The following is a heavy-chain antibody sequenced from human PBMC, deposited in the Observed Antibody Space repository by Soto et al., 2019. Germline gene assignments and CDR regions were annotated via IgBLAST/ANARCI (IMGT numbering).Heavy chain of an antibody. CDR3: ARDKDIVVVPAASRDAFDI. CDR1: GYTFSSYG. CDR2: ISAYNGNT. V-gene: IGHV1-18*01. Sequence: SVKVSCKASGYTFSSYGISWVRQAPGQGLEWMGWISAYNGNTNYAQKLQGRVTMTTDTSTSTAYMELRSLRSDDTAVYYCARDKDIVVVPAASRDAFDIWGQGTMVTVSS. D-gene: IGHD2-2*01. J-gene: IGHJ3*02.